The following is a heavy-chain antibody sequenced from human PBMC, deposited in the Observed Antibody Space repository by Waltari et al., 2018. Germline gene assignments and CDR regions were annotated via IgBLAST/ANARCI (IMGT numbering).Heavy chain of an antibody. V-gene: IGHV4-4*02. J-gene: IGHJ4*02. CDR1: GDSMSSTYW. CDR2: VHGSGKT. Sequence: QLQLQESGTGLVKPSGTLSLTCAVSGDSMSSTYWWSWVRQPPGKGLEWLGQVHGSGKTNYSPSFASRVTISLDTYNKQFSLKVTSATAADTAVYYCARDRGRGLYLDSWGPGTLVTVS. CDR3: ARDRGRGLYLDS. D-gene: IGHD2-15*01.